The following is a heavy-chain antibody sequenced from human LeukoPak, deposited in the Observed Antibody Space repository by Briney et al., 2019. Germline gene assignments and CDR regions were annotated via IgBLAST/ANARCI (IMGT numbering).Heavy chain of an antibody. J-gene: IGHJ4*02. D-gene: IGHD3-9*01. CDR3: ARGDKEGLRYFDWLLALDY. V-gene: IGHV3-11*04. CDR2: ISSSGSTI. Sequence: GGSLRLSCAASGFTFSNAWMSWVRQAPGKGLEWVSYISSSGSTIYYADSVKGRFTISRDNAKNSLYLQMNSLRAEDTAVYYCARGDKEGLRYFDWLLALDYWGQGTLVTVSS. CDR1: GFTFSNAW.